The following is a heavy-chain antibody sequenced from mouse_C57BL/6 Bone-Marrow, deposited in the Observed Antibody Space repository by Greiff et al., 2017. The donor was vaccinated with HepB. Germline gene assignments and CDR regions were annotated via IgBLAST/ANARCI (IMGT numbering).Heavy chain of an antibody. CDR3: AGESYYGGSSYPFAY. J-gene: IGHJ3*01. Sequence: EVQGVESGGGLVQSGRSLRLSCATSGFTFSDFYMEWVRQAPGKGLEWIAASRNKANDYTTEYSASVQGRFIVSRDTSPSILYLQMNALRAESTAIYYCAGESYYGGSSYPFAYWGQGTLVTVSA. V-gene: IGHV7-1*01. CDR2: SRNKANDYTT. D-gene: IGHD1-1*01. CDR1: GFTFSDFY.